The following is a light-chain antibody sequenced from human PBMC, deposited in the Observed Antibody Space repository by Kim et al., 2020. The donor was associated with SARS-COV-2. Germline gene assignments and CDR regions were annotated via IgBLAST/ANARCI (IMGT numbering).Light chain of an antibody. CDR2: RNN. Sequence: QAGLTQPPSVSKGLRQTATLTCTGNGNNVGNQGAAWLQQHQGHPPKLLSYRNNNRPSGISERLSASRSGNTASLTITGLQPDDEADYYCSAWDSSLSVWVFGGGTQLTVL. CDR1: GNNVGNQG. CDR3: SAWDSSLSVWV. J-gene: IGLJ3*02. V-gene: IGLV10-54*01.